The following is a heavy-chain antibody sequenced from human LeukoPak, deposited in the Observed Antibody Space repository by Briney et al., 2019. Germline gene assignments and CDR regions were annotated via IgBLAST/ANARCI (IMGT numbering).Heavy chain of an antibody. CDR2: INQDGSEK. Sequence: RGSLRLSCVASGFTFSNHWMSWVRQAPGKGLEWVANINQDGSEKYYVDSVKGRFTVSRDNAKNSLDLQMNTLRAEDTAVYYCARRKLTYYYGMDVWGQGTTVTVSS. J-gene: IGHJ6*02. V-gene: IGHV3-7*01. CDR3: ARRKLTYYYGMDV. CDR1: GFTFSNHW. D-gene: IGHD1-7*01.